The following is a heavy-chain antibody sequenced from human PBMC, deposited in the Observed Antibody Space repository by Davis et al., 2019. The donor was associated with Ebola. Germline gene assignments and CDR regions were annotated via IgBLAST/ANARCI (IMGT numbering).Heavy chain of an antibody. CDR1: GGSISSNNW. CDR2: IYHSGST. CDR3: ARDYGSSTENSHGDFHFDY. D-gene: IGHD2/OR15-2a*01. Sequence: PSETLSLTCAVSGGSISSNNWWSWVRQPPGQGLEWIGEIYHSGSTNYNPSLKSRVTISVDTSKNQFSLKVSSVTAADTAVYYCARDYGSSTENSHGDFHFDYWGQGTLVTVSS. J-gene: IGHJ4*02. V-gene: IGHV4-4*02.